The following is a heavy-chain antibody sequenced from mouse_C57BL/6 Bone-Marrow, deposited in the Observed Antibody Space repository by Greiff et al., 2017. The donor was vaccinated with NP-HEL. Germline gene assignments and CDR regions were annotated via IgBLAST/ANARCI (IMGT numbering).Heavy chain of an antibody. CDR3: ARGRWFLDY. D-gene: IGHD2-3*01. Sequence: EVKLQESGPGLVKPSQSLSLTCSVTGYSITSGYYWNWIRQFPGNKLEWMGYISYDGSNNYNPSLKNRISITRDTSKNQFFLKLNSVTTEDTATYYCARGRWFLDYWGKGTTLTVSS. CDR2: ISYDGSN. J-gene: IGHJ2*01. CDR1: GYSITSGYY. V-gene: IGHV3-6*01.